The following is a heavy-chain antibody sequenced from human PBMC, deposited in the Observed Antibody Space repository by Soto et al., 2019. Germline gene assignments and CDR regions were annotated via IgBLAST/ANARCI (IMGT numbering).Heavy chain of an antibody. J-gene: IGHJ4*02. CDR2: IIPLLGIA. CDR3: ARGNSQWWH. CDR1: GGTFSSYT. D-gene: IGHD2-8*01. V-gene: IGHV1-69*02. Sequence: QVHLVQSGAEVKKPGSSVKVSCKATGGTFSSYTISWVRQAPGQGLEWMGRIIPLLGIANYAQKLQGSVTITSDKSTSTAYMELSSLRSEDTAVYYCARGNSQWWHWGQGTMVTVSS.